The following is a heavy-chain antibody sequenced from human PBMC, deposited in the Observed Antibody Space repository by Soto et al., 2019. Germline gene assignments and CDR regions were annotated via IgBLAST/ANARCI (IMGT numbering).Heavy chain of an antibody. Sequence: SETLSLTCAVSGGSISSGGYSWSWIRQPPGKGLEWIGYIYHSGSTYYNPSLYSRVTMAVDRSKNRFSLKLSSVTAADTTVYYCARYPHWLLNSGSYLRLSWFDPWGQGTLVTVSS. V-gene: IGHV4-30-2*01. CDR3: ARYPHWLLNSGSYLRLSWFDP. CDR2: IYHSGST. CDR1: GGSISSGGYS. J-gene: IGHJ5*02. D-gene: IGHD3-10*01.